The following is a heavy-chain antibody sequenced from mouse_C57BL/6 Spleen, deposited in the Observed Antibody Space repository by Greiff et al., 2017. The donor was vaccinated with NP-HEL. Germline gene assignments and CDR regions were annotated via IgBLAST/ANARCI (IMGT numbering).Heavy chain of an antibody. D-gene: IGHD2-4*01. J-gene: IGHJ1*03. CDR3: ARSGRINYWYFDV. V-gene: IGHV1-59*01. Sequence: QVQLQQSGAELVRPGTSVKLSCKASGYTFTSYWMHWVKQRPGQGLEWIGVIDPSDSYTNYNQKFKGKATLTVDTSSSTAYMQLSSLTSEDSAVYYCARSGRINYWYFDVWGTGTTVTVSS. CDR2: IDPSDSYT. CDR1: GYTFTSYW.